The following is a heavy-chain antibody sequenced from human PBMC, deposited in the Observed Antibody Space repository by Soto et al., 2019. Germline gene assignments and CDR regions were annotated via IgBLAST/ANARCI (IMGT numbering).Heavy chain of an antibody. Sequence: SETLSLTCTVSGGSISGYYWSWIRQPPGKGLEWIGYIYYSGSTNYNPSLKSRVTISVDTSKNQFSLKLSSVTAADTAVYYCARGKILTGMDVWGQGTTVTVSS. V-gene: IGHV4-59*01. CDR3: ARGKILTGMDV. CDR2: IYYSGST. CDR1: GGSISGYY. D-gene: IGHD3-9*01. J-gene: IGHJ6*02.